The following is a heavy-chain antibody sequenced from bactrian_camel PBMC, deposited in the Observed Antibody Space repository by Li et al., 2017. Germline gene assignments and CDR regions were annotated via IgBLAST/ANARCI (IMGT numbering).Heavy chain of an antibody. CDR3: AAIGTWAVCKVGSGSTYGYDY. D-gene: IGHD6*01. V-gene: IGHV3S55*01. CDR1: GHTYSRYH. J-gene: IGHJ4*01. CDR2: IDRDGGT. Sequence: HVQLVESGGGSVQAGGSLTLSFTARGHTYSRYHMGWFCQAPGKDREAVAAIDRDGGTTYALFVKGRFTISKDNTKGILYLQMNSLKPEDSGMYYCAAIGTWAVCKVGSGSTYGYDYWGQGTQVTVS.